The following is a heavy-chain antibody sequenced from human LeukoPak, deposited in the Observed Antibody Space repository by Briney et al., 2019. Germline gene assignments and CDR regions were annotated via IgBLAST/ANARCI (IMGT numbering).Heavy chain of an antibody. D-gene: IGHD2-8*02. J-gene: IGHJ4*02. CDR3: AKAHRTGGLDFDY. CDR2: ISYDGSNK. V-gene: IGHV3-30*04. Sequence: PGRSLRLSCAASGFTFSSYAMHWVRQAPGKGLEWVAVISYDGSNKYYADSVKGRFTISRDNSKNTLYLQMNSLRAEDTAVYYCAKAHRTGGLDFDYWGQGTLVTVSS. CDR1: GFTFSSYA.